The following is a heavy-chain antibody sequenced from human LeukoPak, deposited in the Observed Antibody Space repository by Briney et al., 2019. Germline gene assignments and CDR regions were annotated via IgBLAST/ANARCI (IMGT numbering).Heavy chain of an antibody. CDR2: ISYNVAT. CDR1: GGSISSYY. D-gene: IGHD4-17*01. CDR3: ARVFRAPTQRYFDL. V-gene: IGHV4-59*01. Sequence: SETLSLTCTVSGGSISSYYWSWIRQPPGKGLEWLAYISYNVATNYNPSLESRVTISVDTSNNQFSLKVRSVTTADTAVYYCARVFRAPTQRYFDLWGRGTLVTVSS. J-gene: IGHJ2*01.